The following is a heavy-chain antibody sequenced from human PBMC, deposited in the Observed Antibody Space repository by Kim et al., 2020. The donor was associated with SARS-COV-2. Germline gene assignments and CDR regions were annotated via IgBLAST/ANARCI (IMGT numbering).Heavy chain of an antibody. D-gene: IGHD1-26*01. J-gene: IGHJ3*02. CDR2: ISSSSSTI. CDR3: ASSRRELHKKWELLVRGKSHPDAFDI. CDR1: GFTFSSYS. V-gene: IGHV3-48*02. Sequence: GGSLRLSCAASGFTFSSYSMNWVRQAPGKGLEWVSYISSSSSTIYYADSVKGRFTISRDNAKNSLYLQMNSLRDEDTAVYYCASSRRELHKKWELLVRGKSHPDAFDIWGQGTMVTVSS.